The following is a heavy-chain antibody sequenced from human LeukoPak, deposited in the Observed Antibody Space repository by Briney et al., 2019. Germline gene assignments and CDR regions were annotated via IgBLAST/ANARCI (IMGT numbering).Heavy chain of an antibody. J-gene: IGHJ5*02. Sequence: SETLSLTCAVYGGSFSGYYWNWIRQPPGKGLEWIGEINHSGSTNYNPSLKSRVTISVDTSKNHFSLKLNSVTAADTAVYYCARDLGYYGSGRGNNLFDPWGQGTLVTVSS. CDR2: INHSGST. CDR1: GGSFSGYY. D-gene: IGHD3-10*01. CDR3: ARDLGYYGSGRGNNLFDP. V-gene: IGHV4-34*01.